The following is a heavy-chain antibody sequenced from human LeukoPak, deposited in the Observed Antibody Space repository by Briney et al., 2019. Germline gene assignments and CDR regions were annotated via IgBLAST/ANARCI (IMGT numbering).Heavy chain of an antibody. CDR3: ASRHCSGGDCYFAGADPFDH. Sequence: PSETLSLTCVVSGGSISDSFEHYWSWVRQPPGKGFEWIAEVHHTGRTIYSPSFARRVTISADTSKNQVSLKLTSVTAADTAVYYCASRHCSGGDCYFAGADPFDHWGQGTLVTVSS. J-gene: IGHJ4*02. CDR1: GGSISDSFEHY. D-gene: IGHD2-21*01. V-gene: IGHV4-4*02. CDR2: VHHTGRT.